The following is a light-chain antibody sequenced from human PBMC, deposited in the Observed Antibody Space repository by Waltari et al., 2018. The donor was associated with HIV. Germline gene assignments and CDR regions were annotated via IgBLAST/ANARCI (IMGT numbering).Light chain of an antibody. CDR3: CSYARSSTLL. CDR1: SSDVGSYNL. J-gene: IGLJ3*02. Sequence: QSALTQPASVSGSPGQSITISCTGTSSDVGSYNLVSWYQQHPGKAPKLIIYELNKRTSGISNRFSGSKSGNTASLTISGLQAEDEADYYCCSYARSSTLLFGGGTKLTVL. V-gene: IGLV2-23*02. CDR2: ELN.